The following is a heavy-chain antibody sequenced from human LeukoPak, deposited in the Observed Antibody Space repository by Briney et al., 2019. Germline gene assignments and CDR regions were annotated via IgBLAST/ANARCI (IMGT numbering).Heavy chain of an antibody. CDR3: AKDSVWGSYRFYYFDY. V-gene: IGHV4-4*02. Sequence: SETLSLTCAVSGGSISSSNWWSWVRQPPGKGLEWIGYIYYSGSTYYNPSLKSRVTISVDTSKNQFSLKLSSVTAADTAVYYCAKDSVWGSYRFYYFDYWGQGTLVTVSS. CDR2: IYYSGST. CDR1: GGSISSSNW. D-gene: IGHD3-16*02. J-gene: IGHJ4*02.